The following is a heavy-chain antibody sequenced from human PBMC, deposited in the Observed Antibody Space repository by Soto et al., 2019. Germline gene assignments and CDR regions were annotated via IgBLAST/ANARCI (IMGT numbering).Heavy chain of an antibody. CDR3: ARGRRPILWFGERKLEQRANWFDP. D-gene: IGHD3-10*01. CDR2: INHSGST. V-gene: IGHV4-34*01. J-gene: IGHJ5*02. Sequence: SETLSLTCAVYGVTFIGYYWSWIRQPTGKGLEWIGEINHSGSTNYNPSLKSRVTISVDTSKNQFSLKLSSVTAADTAVYYCARGRRPILWFGERKLEQRANWFDPWGQGTLVTVSS. CDR1: GVTFIGYY.